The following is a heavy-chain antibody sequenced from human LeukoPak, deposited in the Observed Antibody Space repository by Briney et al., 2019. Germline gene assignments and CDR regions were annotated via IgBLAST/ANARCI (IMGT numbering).Heavy chain of an antibody. CDR2: IDPDSGVT. CDR1: GYTFTGYY. J-gene: IGHJ4*02. Sequence: ALVKDSCKASGYTFTGYYIHWVRQAPGQGLEWMGRIDPDSGVTNSAQKFQARVTMTRDTSITTAYMELSGLRSDDTAVYYCARDQARTTTWYLYMNFWGQGTLVTVSS. V-gene: IGHV1-2*06. CDR3: ARDQARTTTWYLYMNF. D-gene: IGHD3/OR15-3a*01.